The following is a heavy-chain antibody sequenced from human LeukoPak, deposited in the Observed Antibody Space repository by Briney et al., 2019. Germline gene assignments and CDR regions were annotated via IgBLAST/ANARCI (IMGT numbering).Heavy chain of an antibody. CDR1: GGSISSSSYY. V-gene: IGHV4-39*07. J-gene: IGHJ4*02. Sequence: SETLSLTCTVSGGSISSSSYYWGWIRQPPGKGLEWIGSIYYSGSTYYNPSLKSRVTISVDTSKNQFSLKLSSVTAADTAVYYCARDSKTIELAAAGDYWGQGTLVTVSS. CDR2: IYYSGST. D-gene: IGHD6-13*01. CDR3: ARDSKTIELAAAGDY.